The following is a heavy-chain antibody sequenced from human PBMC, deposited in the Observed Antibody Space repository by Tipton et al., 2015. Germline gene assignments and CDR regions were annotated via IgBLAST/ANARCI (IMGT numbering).Heavy chain of an antibody. Sequence: QVQLVQSGAEVKKPGASVKVSCKASGYTFTSSGITWVRQAPGQGLEWMGRINPATGGTNYAQEFQGRVTMTRDMSISTAYMVLNSLRSDDSAVFFCARDDGHYWGQGTLVTVSS. CDR3: ARDDGHY. V-gene: IGHV1-2*02. CDR2: INPATGGT. CDR1: GYTFTSSG. J-gene: IGHJ4*02.